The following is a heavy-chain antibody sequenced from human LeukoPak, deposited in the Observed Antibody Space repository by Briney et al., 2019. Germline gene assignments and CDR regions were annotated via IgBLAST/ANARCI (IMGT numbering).Heavy chain of an antibody. CDR3: AELGITIIGGV. D-gene: IGHD3-10*02. J-gene: IGHJ6*04. Sequence: GGSLRLSCAASGFTFSDYWMSWVRQAPGQGLEWVANMNQYGSEKYYVGSVKGRFTISRDNAKNSLYLQMNSLRAEDMAVYYCAELGITIIGGVWGKGTTVTISS. CDR1: GFTFSDYW. V-gene: IGHV3-7*01. CDR2: MNQYGSEK.